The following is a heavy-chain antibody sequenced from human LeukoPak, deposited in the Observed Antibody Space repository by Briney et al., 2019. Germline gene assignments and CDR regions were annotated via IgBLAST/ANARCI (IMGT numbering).Heavy chain of an antibody. Sequence: ASVKVSCKASGYTFTSYGISWVRQAPGQGLEWMGWISAYNGNTNYAQKLQGRVTMTTDTSTSTAYMELRSLRSDDTAGYYCARAGPTGYCSSTSCLDYWGQGTLVTVSS. V-gene: IGHV1-18*01. D-gene: IGHD2-2*01. J-gene: IGHJ4*02. CDR1: GYTFTSYG. CDR2: ISAYNGNT. CDR3: ARAGPTGYCSSTSCLDY.